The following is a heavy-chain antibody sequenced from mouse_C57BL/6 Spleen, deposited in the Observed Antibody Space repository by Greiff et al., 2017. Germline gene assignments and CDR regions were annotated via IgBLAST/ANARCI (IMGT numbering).Heavy chain of an antibody. Sequence: DVQLQESGGGLVKPGGSLKLSCAASGFTFSSYALSWVRQTPEKRLEWVATISDGGSYTYYPDNVKGRFTISRDNAKNNLYLQMSHLKSEDTAMYYCARDDRPSRAWFAYWGQGTLVTVSA. D-gene: IGHD2-14*01. V-gene: IGHV5-4*01. CDR2: ISDGGSYT. J-gene: IGHJ3*01. CDR1: GFTFSSYA. CDR3: ARDDRPSRAWFAY.